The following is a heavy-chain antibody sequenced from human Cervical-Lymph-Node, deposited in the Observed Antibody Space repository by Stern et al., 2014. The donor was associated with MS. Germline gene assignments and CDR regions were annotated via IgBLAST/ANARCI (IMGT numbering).Heavy chain of an antibody. J-gene: IGHJ4*02. CDR2: ISGSYGST. CDR3: AKVYGSGPFDY. Sequence: VQSGGSLRLSCAASGFTFSSYAMSWVRQATGKGPEWVSVISGSYGSTFYADSVKGRFTISRDNSKNTLFLQMNSLRAEDTAVYYCAKVYGSGPFDYWGQGTLVTVSS. D-gene: IGHD6-19*01. V-gene: IGHV3-23*01. CDR1: GFTFSSYA.